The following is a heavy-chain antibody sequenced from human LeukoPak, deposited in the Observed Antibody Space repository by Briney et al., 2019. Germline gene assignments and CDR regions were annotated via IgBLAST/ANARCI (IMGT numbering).Heavy chain of an antibody. CDR1: GFTFSAYS. V-gene: IGHV3-48*02. D-gene: IGHD6-19*01. CDR3: ARSGIAVAGYDAFDI. Sequence: GGSLRLSCAAFGFTFSAYSVDWVRQAPGKGLDWVSYISSRSFTIYYADSVKGRFTISRDNAKNSLYLEMNSLRDEDTAVYYCARSGIAVAGYDAFDIWGQGTVVTVSS. J-gene: IGHJ3*02. CDR2: ISSRSFTI.